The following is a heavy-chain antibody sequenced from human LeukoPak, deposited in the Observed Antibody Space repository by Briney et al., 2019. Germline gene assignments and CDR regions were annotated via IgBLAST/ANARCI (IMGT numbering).Heavy chain of an antibody. V-gene: IGHV3-48*03. CDR3: VRGDRYFFDF. Sequence: GGSLRLSCAASGSTFSSYEMNWVRQAPGRGLEWVSYIGNTGRTIYYADSVQRRFTISRDNAKTPLYLQMNRLRAEDTAIYYCVRGDRYFFDFWGQGTLVTVSS. CDR1: GSTFSSYE. D-gene: IGHD1-14*01. CDR2: IGNTGRTI. J-gene: IGHJ4*02.